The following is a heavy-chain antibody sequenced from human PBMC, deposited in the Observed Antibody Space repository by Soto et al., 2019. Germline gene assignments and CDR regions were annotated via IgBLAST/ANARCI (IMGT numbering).Heavy chain of an antibody. CDR1: GGTFSSYA. J-gene: IGHJ6*02. CDR2: IIPIFGSV. CDR3: ARAATVVIFNQGHDYGMDV. V-gene: IGHV1-69*01. D-gene: IGHD4-17*01. Sequence: QVQLVQSGAEVKKSGSSVKVSCKASGGTFSSYAISWVRQAPGQGLEWMGGIIPIFGSVKYAQKFQGRVTITADESTSTAYMELSSLRSEDTAVYFCARAATVVIFNQGHDYGMDVWGQGTKVTVSS.